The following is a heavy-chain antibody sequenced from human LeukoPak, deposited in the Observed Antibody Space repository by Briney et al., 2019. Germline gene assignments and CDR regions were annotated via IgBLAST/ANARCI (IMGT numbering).Heavy chain of an antibody. Sequence: ASVKVSCRASGCTFTDYYIHWVRQAPGQGLEWMGWINPDNGGTNYAQKFQGRVTMTRDTSIRTVYMDLSRLRSDDTAVFYCTREARVGNWFDPGAREPRSPSPQ. J-gene: IGHJ5*02. D-gene: IGHD2-2*01. CDR3: TREARVGNWFDP. CDR2: INPDNGGT. CDR1: GCTFTDYY. V-gene: IGHV1-2*02.